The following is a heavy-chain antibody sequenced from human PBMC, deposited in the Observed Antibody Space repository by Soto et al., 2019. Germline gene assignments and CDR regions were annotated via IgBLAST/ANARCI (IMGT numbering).Heavy chain of an antibody. Sequence: GGSLRLSCAASGFTFSNAWMSWVRQAPGKGLEWVGRIKSKTDGGTTDYAAPVKGRFTISRDDSKNTLYLQMNSLKTEDTAVYYCTTEIGDNWNYADYWGQGTLVTVSS. D-gene: IGHD1-20*01. J-gene: IGHJ4*02. CDR2: IKSKTDGGTT. V-gene: IGHV3-15*01. CDR3: TTEIGDNWNYADY. CDR1: GFTFSNAW.